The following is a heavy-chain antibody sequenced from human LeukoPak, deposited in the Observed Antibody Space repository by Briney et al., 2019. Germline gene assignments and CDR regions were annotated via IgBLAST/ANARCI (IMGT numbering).Heavy chain of an antibody. Sequence: PGGSLRLSCAASRLTFCNYSIHWVCQASVKGLEWVSSIAISTFHMDYSESMKGRFTISRDNARKSLYLQMNTLRAGDAAVYYCARDRGGVAYWGQGTLVTVSS. CDR1: RLTFCNYS. D-gene: IGHD2-8*02. V-gene: IGHV3-21*04. CDR3: ARDRGGVAY. CDR2: IAISTFHM. J-gene: IGHJ4*02.